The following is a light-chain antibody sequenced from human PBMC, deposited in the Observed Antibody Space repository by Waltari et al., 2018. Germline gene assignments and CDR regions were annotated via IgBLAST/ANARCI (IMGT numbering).Light chain of an antibody. CDR2: WPS. J-gene: IGKJ1*01. CDR3: QQYYSRRT. Sequence: DIVMTQSPDSLAVSLGERATINCKSSQSLLYNPNDKNYLAWYPQKPGQPPKLLIYWPSTRHSGVPDRFSGSGSATDFTLTISSLQAEDVAVYYCQQYYSRRTFGQGTKVEIK. CDR1: QSLLYNPNDKNY. V-gene: IGKV4-1*01.